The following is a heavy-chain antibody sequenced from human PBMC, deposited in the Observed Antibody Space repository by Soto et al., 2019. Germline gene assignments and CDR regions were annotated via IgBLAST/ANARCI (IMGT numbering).Heavy chain of an antibody. J-gene: IGHJ6*02. CDR1: GGTFSSYA. D-gene: IGHD3-10*01. CDR2: IIPIFGTA. V-gene: IGHV1-69*13. Sequence: ASVKVYCKASGGTFSSYAISWVRQAPGQGLEWMGGIIPIFGTANYAQKFQGRVTITADESTSTAYMELSSLRSEDTAVYYCARVRHYYGSGSPYGMDVWGQGTTVTVSS. CDR3: ARVRHYYGSGSPYGMDV.